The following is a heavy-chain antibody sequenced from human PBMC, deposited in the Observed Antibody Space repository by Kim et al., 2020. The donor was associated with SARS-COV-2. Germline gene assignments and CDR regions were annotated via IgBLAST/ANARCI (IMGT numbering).Heavy chain of an antibody. CDR1: GFTSSDHY. CDR3: ARGGGDSYYYGMDV. Sequence: GGSLRLSCVGSGFTSSDHYMSWIRQAPGKGLEWDSYIGTDPRYTAHAESVMGRSTATRDNAKNSLYLERSSPRAEDTAVYHCARGGGDSYYYGMDVWGRWKPGHRLL. V-gene: IGHV3-11*05. CDR2: IGTDPRYT. J-gene: IGHJ6*02.